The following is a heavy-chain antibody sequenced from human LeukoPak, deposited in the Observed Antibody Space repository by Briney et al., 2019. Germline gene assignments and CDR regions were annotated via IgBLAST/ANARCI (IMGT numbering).Heavy chain of an antibody. CDR1: GYTFTKYW. D-gene: IGHD2-2*01. Sequence: GESLKISCEGSGYTFTKYWIGWMRQMPRKGLEWMGIIHPGDSHTWYSPSFQGQVTISADKSISMAYLQWSSLKASDTAMYFYARQPGMTAKSWYFDLWGRGTLVTVSS. CDR2: IHPGDSHT. V-gene: IGHV5-51*01. CDR3: ARQPGMTAKSWYFDL. J-gene: IGHJ2*01.